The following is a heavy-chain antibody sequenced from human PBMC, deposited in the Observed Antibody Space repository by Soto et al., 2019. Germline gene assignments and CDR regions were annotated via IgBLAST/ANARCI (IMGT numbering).Heavy chain of an antibody. CDR2: THYSGST. V-gene: IGHV4-59*08. CDR3: ARHATEGTPLVSFDS. J-gene: IGHJ4*02. CDR1: GGAISSYY. Sequence: SETLSLTCTASGGAISSYYWSWIRQPPGKGLEWIGNTHYSGSTNYNPSLKSRVTFSLDTSKNQFSLKLSSVAAADTAVYYCARHATEGTPLVSFDSWGQGALVTVSS. D-gene: IGHD3-10*01.